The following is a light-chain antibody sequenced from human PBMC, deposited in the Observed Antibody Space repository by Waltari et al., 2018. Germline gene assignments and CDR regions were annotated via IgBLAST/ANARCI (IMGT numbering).Light chain of an antibody. Sequence: ENVLTQSPDILSLSPGESAPLSCRASQIVSTNYLAWYQQKSGHPPRLLIYGAAYRATGVPDRFSASGSGTDFTLTINGLEPEDFAIYYCQQYGSSPLTFGPGT. CDR1: QIVSTNY. CDR3: QQYGSSPLT. V-gene: IGKV3-20*01. CDR2: GAA. J-gene: IGKJ3*01.